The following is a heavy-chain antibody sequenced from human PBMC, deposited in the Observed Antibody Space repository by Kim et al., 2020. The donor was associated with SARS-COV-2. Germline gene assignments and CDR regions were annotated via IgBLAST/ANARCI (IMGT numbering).Heavy chain of an antibody. V-gene: IGHV3-9*01. CDR2: ISWNSGSI. D-gene: IGHD3-10*01. CDR1: GFTFDDYA. Sequence: GGSLRLSCAASGFTFDDYAMHWVRQAPGKGLEWVSGISWNSGSIGYADSVKGRFTISRDNAKNSLYLQMNSLRAEDTALYYCAKDLADITMVRGTQGAFDIWGQGTMVTVSS. J-gene: IGHJ3*02. CDR3: AKDLADITMVRGTQGAFDI.